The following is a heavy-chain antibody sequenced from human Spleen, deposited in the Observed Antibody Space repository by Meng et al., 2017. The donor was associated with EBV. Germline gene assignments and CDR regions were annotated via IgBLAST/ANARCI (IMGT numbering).Heavy chain of an antibody. J-gene: IGHJ4*01. CDR3: ARAVRDGYNFDS. CDR2: IYYSGTT. CDR1: GDSVSSDDVH. D-gene: IGHD5-24*01. Sequence: QVQLQTAVHGLLMPAETLSLTCTVSGDSVSSDDVHWTWIRQSPGKGLEWIGYIYYSGTTNYNPSLKSRLTMSVDTSKNQFSLMMTSVTAADAAVYYCARAVRDGYNFDSWGHGTLVTVSS. V-gene: IGHV4-61*08.